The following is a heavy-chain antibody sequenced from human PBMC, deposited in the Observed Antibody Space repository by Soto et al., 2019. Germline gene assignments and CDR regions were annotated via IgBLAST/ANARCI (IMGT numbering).Heavy chain of an antibody. CDR1: GESISNKIYY. CDR3: ARQGSPYSSGWYGGNWFDP. CDR2: IYYSGST. D-gene: IGHD6-19*01. J-gene: IGHJ5*02. V-gene: IGHV4-61*05. Sequence: SETLSLTCTVSGESISNKIYYWSWIRQSPESGLEWIGYIYYSGSTNYNPSLKSRVTISVDTSKNQFSLKLSSVTAADTAVYYCARQGSPYSSGWYGGNWFDPWGQGTLVTVSS.